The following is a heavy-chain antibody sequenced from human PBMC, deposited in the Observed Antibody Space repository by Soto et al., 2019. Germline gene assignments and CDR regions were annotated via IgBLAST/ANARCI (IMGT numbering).Heavy chain of an antibody. Sequence: QLQLQESGPGLVKPSETLSLTCSVSGGSISSTGYYWGWIRLPPGKGLEWIGSIYNSGSTYYNPYLKSRVTISVDTSKNLFSLRLSSVTAADTAVYYCARGRTTMTVSFSSRGGNWFDPWGQGTLVTVSS. CDR1: GGSISSTGYY. D-gene: IGHD3-22*01. J-gene: IGHJ5*02. V-gene: IGHV4-39*01. CDR2: IYNSGST. CDR3: ARGRTTMTVSFSSRGGNWFDP.